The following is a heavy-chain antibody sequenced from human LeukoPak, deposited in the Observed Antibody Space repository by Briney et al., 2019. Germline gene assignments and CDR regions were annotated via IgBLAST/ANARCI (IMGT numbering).Heavy chain of an antibody. Sequence: SETLPLTCAVYGGSFSGYYWSWIRQPPGKGLEWIGEINHSGSTNYSPSLKSRVTISVDTSKNQFSLKLSSVTAADTAVYYCARGQGIVVVVAATDKFDYWGQGTLVTVSS. CDR2: INHSGST. CDR3: ARGQGIVVVVAATDKFDY. D-gene: IGHD2-15*01. V-gene: IGHV4-34*01. J-gene: IGHJ4*02. CDR1: GGSFSGYY.